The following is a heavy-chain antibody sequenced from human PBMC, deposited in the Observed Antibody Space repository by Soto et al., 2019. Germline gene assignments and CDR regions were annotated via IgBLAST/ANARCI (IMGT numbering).Heavy chain of an antibody. CDR2: FDPEDGET. D-gene: IGHD6-13*01. V-gene: IGHV1-24*01. J-gene: IGHJ5*02. CDR1: GYTLTELS. Sequence: ASVKVSCRVSGYTLTELSMHWVRQAPGKGLEWMGGFDPEDGETIYAQKFQGRVTMTEDTSTDTAYMELSSLRSEDTAVYYCATAGYSSSWYGPWGQGTLVTVSS. CDR3: ATAGYSSSWYGP.